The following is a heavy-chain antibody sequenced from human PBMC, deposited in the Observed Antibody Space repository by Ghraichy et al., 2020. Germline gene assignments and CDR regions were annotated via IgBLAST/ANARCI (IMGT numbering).Heavy chain of an antibody. Sequence: ESLNISCTVSGGSISSYYWSWIRQPPGKGLEWIGYIYYSGSTNYNPSLKSRVTISVDTSKNQFSLKLSSVTAADTAVYYCARGYCSGGSCYYDAFDIWGQGTMVTVSS. CDR3: ARGYCSGGSCYYDAFDI. V-gene: IGHV4-59*01. J-gene: IGHJ3*02. D-gene: IGHD2-15*01. CDR2: IYYSGST. CDR1: GGSISSYY.